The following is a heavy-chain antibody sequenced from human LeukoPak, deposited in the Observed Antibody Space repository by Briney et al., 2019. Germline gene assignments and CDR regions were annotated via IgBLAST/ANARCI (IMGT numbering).Heavy chain of an antibody. CDR1: GYTFTSYD. CDR3: ARAGGYSFHAFDI. V-gene: IGHV1-8*01. Sequence: ASVKVSCKASGYTFTSYDINWVRQATGRGLEWMRWMNPNSGNTGYAQKFQGRVTMTRNTSISTAYMELSSLRSEDTAVYYCARAGGYSFHAFDIWGQGTMVTVSS. CDR2: MNPNSGNT. D-gene: IGHD5-18*01. J-gene: IGHJ3*02.